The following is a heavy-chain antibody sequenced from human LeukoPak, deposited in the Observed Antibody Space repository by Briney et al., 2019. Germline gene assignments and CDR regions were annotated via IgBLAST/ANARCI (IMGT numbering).Heavy chain of an antibody. D-gene: IGHD1-1*01. V-gene: IGHV4-30-4*01. CDR2: IYYSGST. Sequence: SETLSLTCTVSGGSISSGDYYWSWIRQPPGRGLEWIGYIYYSGSTYYHPSLKSRVTISVDTSKNQFSLKLSSVTAADTAVYYCARGQLDSDAFDIWGQGTMVTVSS. J-gene: IGHJ3*02. CDR3: ARGQLDSDAFDI. CDR1: GGSISSGDYY.